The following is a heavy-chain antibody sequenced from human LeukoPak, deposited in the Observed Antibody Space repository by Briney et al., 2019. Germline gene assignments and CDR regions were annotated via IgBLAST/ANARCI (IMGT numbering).Heavy chain of an antibody. D-gene: IGHD3-22*01. Sequence: GGSLRLSCAASGFTVSSNYMSWVRQAPGKGLEWVSVIYSGGSTYYADSVKGRSTISRDNSRNTVYLQMNSLRAEDTAVYYCARGSSGYYYSLLGYWDQGTLVTVSS. CDR3: ARGSSGYYYSLLGY. J-gene: IGHJ4*02. CDR1: GFTVSSNY. V-gene: IGHV3-53*01. CDR2: IYSGGST.